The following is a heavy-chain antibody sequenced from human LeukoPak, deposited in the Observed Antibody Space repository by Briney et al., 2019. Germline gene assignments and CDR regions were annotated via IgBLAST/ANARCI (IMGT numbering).Heavy chain of an antibody. CDR2: IDPTDSYT. CDR1: GYTFTNYW. J-gene: IGHJ4*02. V-gene: IGHV5-10-1*01. Sequence: KGGESLRISCKGSGYTFTNYWISWVRQMPGKGLEWMGRIDPTDSYTNYSPSFQGHVSISADRSISTAYLQWSSLKASDTAIYYCARRGAYDAFDYWGQGTLVTVSS. CDR3: ARRGAYDAFDY. D-gene: IGHD5-12*01.